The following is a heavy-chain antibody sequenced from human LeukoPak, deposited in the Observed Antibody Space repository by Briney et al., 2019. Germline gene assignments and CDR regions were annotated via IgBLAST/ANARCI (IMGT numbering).Heavy chain of an antibody. V-gene: IGHV3-7*01. J-gene: IGHJ4*02. D-gene: IGHD5-18*01. Sequence: GGSLRLSCAASGFTLSSYWMNWVRQAPGKGLEWVANIKEDGSEKYYVDSVKGRFTISRDNAKNSLYLQMISLRVEDTAVYYCARDYYVDTTVVAANWGQGALVTVSS. CDR3: ARDYYVDTTVVAAN. CDR2: IKEDGSEK. CDR1: GFTLSSYW.